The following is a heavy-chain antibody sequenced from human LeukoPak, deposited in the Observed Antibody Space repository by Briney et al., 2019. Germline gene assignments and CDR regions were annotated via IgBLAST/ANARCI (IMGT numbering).Heavy chain of an antibody. CDR1: GSTFTSYG. CDR2: ISAYNGNT. D-gene: IGHD6-19*01. Sequence: GASVTVSCNASGSTFTSYGISMLRQAHGQGNELMGWISAYNGNTNYAQKLQGRVTMTTDTSTSTAYMELRSLRSDDTAVYYCATGIAVAGTHYGGQGTLVTVSS. CDR3: ATGIAVAGTHY. J-gene: IGHJ4*02. V-gene: IGHV1-18*01.